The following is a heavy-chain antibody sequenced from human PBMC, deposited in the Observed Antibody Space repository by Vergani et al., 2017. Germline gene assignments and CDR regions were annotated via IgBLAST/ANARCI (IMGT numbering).Heavy chain of an antibody. Sequence: QVQLVQSGAEVKKPGSSVKVSCKASGGTFSSYAISWVRQAPGQGLEWMGGIIPIFGTANYAQKFQGRVTITADESTSTAYMELSSLRSEDTAVYYCARVVSRGILTKLPWFDPWGQGTLVTVSS. CDR3: ARVVSRGILTKLPWFDP. D-gene: IGHD3-9*01. CDR1: GGTFSSYA. CDR2: IIPIFGTA. V-gene: IGHV1-69*12. J-gene: IGHJ5*02.